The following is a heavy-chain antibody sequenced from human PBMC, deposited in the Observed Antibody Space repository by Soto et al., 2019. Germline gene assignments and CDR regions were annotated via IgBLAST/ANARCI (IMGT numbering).Heavy chain of an antibody. CDR3: ARSPPISPYFGY. V-gene: IGHV5-51*01. Sequence: PGESLKITCRCSGYTFSKFWIAWVSHLPGKGLEWMGIIYPGDHETRYSTSFHGKVTISADKSINTAYLQWSSLEASDSAFFYCARSPPISPYFGYCRQLTLVAVSS. CDR1: GYTFSKFW. J-gene: IGHJ4*02. CDR2: IYPGDHET.